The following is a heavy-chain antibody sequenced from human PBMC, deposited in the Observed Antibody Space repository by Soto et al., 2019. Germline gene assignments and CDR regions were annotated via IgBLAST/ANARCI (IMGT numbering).Heavy chain of an antibody. Sequence: QVQLVQSGAEVKKPGASVKVSCKASGYTFTSYDINWVRQATGQGLEWMGWMNPNSGNTGYTQKFQGRVTMTRNTSISTAYMELSSLRSEDTAVYYCARGRMAGPAGPQAFDIWGQGTMVTVSS. V-gene: IGHV1-8*01. J-gene: IGHJ3*02. D-gene: IGHD6-19*01. CDR3: ARGRMAGPAGPQAFDI. CDR2: MNPNSGNT. CDR1: GYTFTSYD.